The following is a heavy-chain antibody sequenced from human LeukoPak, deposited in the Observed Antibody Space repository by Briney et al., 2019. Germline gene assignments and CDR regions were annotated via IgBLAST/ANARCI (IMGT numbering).Heavy chain of an antibody. D-gene: IGHD4-17*01. V-gene: IGHV3-48*03. J-gene: IGHJ5*02. CDR1: GFTFSSYE. CDR3: ASDGDYGWFDP. Sequence: PGGSLRLSCVASGFTFSSYEMNWVRQAPGKGLEWVSYISSSGSTIYYAASVKGRFTISRDNAKNSLYLQMNSLRGDDMAVYYCASDGDYGWFDPWGQGTLVTVSS. CDR2: ISSSGSTI.